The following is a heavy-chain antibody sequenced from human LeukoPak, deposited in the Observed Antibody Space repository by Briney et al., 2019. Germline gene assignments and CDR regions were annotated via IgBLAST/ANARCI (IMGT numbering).Heavy chain of an antibody. CDR2: ISIYNGKI. CDR3: ARWDYYDSRTFDI. Sequence: ASVTVSCKASGYTFTIYGISWVRQAPGQGLEWMGWISIYNGKINYAQKFQGRVTMTTDTSTSTAYMELRSLRSDDTAVYYCARWDYYDSRTFDIWGQGTMVTVS. D-gene: IGHD3-22*01. V-gene: IGHV1-18*01. CDR1: GYTFTIYG. J-gene: IGHJ3*02.